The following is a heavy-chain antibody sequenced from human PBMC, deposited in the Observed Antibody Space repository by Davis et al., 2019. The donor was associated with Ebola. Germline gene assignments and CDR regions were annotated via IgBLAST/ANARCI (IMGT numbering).Heavy chain of an antibody. D-gene: IGHD2-21*02. CDR1: GYSFPNYW. CDR3: AAYCGGDCGLDY. V-gene: IGHV5-51*01. CDR2: IYPGDSDT. J-gene: IGHJ4*02. Sequence: GESLKISCKGSGYSFPNYWLGWVRQPPGKGLEWMGIIYPGDSDTRYSPSFQGQVTISVDKSIHTAYLQWASLQASDTAMYFCAAYCGGDCGLDYWGQGTLVTVSS.